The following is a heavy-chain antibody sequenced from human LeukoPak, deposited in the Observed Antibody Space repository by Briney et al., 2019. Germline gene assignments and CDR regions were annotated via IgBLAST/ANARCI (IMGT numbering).Heavy chain of an antibody. CDR2: IYYSGST. J-gene: IGHJ4*02. V-gene: IGHV4-59*12. Sequence: SETLSLTCTVSGGSISSYYWSWIRQPPGKGLEWIGYIYYSGSTNYNPSLKSRVTILVDTSKNQFSLKLSSVTAADTAVYYCARGLGYDSLFDYWGQGTLVTVSS. D-gene: IGHD3-22*01. CDR3: ARGLGYDSLFDY. CDR1: GGSISSYY.